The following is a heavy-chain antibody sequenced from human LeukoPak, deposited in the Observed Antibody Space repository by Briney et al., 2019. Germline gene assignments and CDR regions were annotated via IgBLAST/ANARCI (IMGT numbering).Heavy chain of an antibody. Sequence: GGSLRLSCAASGFTFSSYAMSWVRQAPGKGLEWVSAISGSGGSTYYADSVKGRFTISRDNSKNTLYLQMNSLRAEDTAVYYCAKDFNYCDSSGNPSPFDYWGQGTLVTVSS. V-gene: IGHV3-23*01. CDR3: AKDFNYCDSSGNPSPFDY. CDR1: GFTFSSYA. CDR2: ISGSGGST. D-gene: IGHD3-22*01. J-gene: IGHJ4*02.